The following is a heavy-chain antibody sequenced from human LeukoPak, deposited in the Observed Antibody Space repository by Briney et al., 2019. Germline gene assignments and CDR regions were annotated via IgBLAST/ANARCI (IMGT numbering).Heavy chain of an antibody. Sequence: PGGSLRLSCSASGFTFSRYPMHWVRQAPGKGLEYVSAISGNGGSTYYADSVKGRFTISRDNSENTLYLQMSSLRTEDTAIYYCVKAQYDFWSGLDYWGQGTLVTVSS. CDR2: ISGNGGST. CDR3: VKAQYDFWSGLDY. D-gene: IGHD3-3*01. CDR1: GFTFSRYP. J-gene: IGHJ4*02. V-gene: IGHV3-64D*09.